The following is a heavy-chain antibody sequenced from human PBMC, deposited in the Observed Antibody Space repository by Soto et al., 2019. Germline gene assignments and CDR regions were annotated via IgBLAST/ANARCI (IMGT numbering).Heavy chain of an antibody. V-gene: IGHV1-46*01. Sequence: ASLKVSCKASGYTFTSYYMHWVRQAPGQGLEWMGIINPSGGSTSYAQKFQGRVTMTRDTSTSTVYMELSSLRSEDTAVYYCARDPGKYYYGSGSYYPFDYWGQGTLVTVS. CDR3: ARDPGKYYYGSGSYYPFDY. D-gene: IGHD3-10*01. CDR1: GYTFTSYY. CDR2: INPSGGST. J-gene: IGHJ4*02.